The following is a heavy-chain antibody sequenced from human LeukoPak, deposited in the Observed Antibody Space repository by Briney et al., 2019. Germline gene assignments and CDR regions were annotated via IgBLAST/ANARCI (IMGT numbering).Heavy chain of an antibody. D-gene: IGHD4-17*01. Sequence: GGSLRLSCAASGFTVSSNYMSWVRQAPGKGLEWVSVIYSGGSTYYADSVKGRFTISRDNSKNTLYLQMNSLRAEDTAVYYCARDHGLRSQYFQHWGQGTLVIVSS. CDR2: IYSGGST. CDR1: GFTVSSNY. J-gene: IGHJ1*01. CDR3: ARDHGLRSQYFQH. V-gene: IGHV3-66*01.